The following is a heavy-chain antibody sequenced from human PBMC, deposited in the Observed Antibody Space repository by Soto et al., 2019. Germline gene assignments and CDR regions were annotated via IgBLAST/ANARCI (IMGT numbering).Heavy chain of an antibody. V-gene: IGHV3-23*01. D-gene: IGHD6-13*01. CDR1: GFTFSSYA. CDR3: AKDRDGAAAGPTKCYGMDV. J-gene: IGHJ6*02. Sequence: EVQLLESGGGLVQPGGSLRLSCAASGFTFSSYAMSWVRQAPGKGLEWVSVISGSGDSTYYADSVRGRFTISRDNSKNTLYLQMNSLRDEDTAVYYCAKDRDGAAAGPTKCYGMDVWGQGTTVTVSS. CDR2: ISGSGDST.